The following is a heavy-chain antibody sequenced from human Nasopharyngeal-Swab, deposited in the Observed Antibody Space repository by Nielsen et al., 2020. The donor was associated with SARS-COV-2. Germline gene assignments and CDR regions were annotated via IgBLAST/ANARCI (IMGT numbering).Heavy chain of an antibody. V-gene: IGHV3-23*01. D-gene: IGHD3-10*01. Sequence: VRQAPGKGLEWVSAISGSGGSTYYADSAKGRFTISRDNSKNTLYLQMNSLRAEDTAVYYCYVLLWFGDYYYGMDVWGQGTTVTVSS. J-gene: IGHJ6*02. CDR2: ISGSGGST. CDR3: YVLLWFGDYYYGMDV.